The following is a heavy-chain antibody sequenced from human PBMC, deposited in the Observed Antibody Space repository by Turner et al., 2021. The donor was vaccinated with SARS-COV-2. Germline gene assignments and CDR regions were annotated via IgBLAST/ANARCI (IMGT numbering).Heavy chain of an antibody. CDR2: IYSGGST. CDR3: ARGPHPRGFHY. CDR1: GFTVSSNY. V-gene: IGHV3-53*02. D-gene: IGHD3-10*01. Sequence: ELQLAETGGGLIQPGGSLRLSCAASGFTVSSNYMSWVRQAPGKGLEWVSVIYSGGSTYYADSVKGRFTISRDNSKNTLYLQMNSLGAEDTAVYYCARGPHPRGFHYWGQGTLVTVSS. J-gene: IGHJ4*02.